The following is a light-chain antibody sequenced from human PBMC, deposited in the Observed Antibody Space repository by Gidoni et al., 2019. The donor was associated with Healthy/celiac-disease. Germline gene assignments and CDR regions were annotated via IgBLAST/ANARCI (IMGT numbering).Light chain of an antibody. J-gene: IGKJ4*01. CDR1: QSISSSQ. V-gene: IGKV3-20*01. CDR3: QHFGN. CDR2: GAS. Sequence: EIVLTQSPGTLSLSPGQSATLSCRASQSISSSQLAWYQQKPGQAPRPLMYGASSRATGIPARFSGGGSGTDFTLTISRLEPEDFAVYYCQHFGNFGGGTKVESK.